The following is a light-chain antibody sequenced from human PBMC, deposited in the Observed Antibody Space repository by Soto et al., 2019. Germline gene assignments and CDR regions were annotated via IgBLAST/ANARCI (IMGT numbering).Light chain of an antibody. Sequence: DIQMTQSPSSLSASVGDRVTITCRASETTANYLNWYQRKPGKAPKLLIHSASSLQSGVPSRFSGRGSGTDFTLTINSLQPEDFATYSCQQTYISPPTFGGGTKVDIK. CDR2: SAS. V-gene: IGKV1-39*01. CDR1: ETTANY. J-gene: IGKJ4*01. CDR3: QQTYISPPT.